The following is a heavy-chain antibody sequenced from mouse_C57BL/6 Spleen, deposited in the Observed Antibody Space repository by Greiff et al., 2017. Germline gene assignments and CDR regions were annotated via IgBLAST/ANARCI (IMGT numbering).Heavy chain of an antibody. CDR3: ASLYDGYPAWFAY. CDR1: GYTFTSYG. Sequence: QVQLQQSGAELARPGASVTLSCKASGYTFTSYGISWVKQRTGQGLEWIGEIYPRSGNTYYNEKFKGKDTLTADKSSSTAYMELRSLTSEDSAVYFCASLYDGYPAWFAYWGQGTLVTVSA. J-gene: IGHJ3*01. V-gene: IGHV1-81*01. D-gene: IGHD2-3*01. CDR2: IYPRSGNT.